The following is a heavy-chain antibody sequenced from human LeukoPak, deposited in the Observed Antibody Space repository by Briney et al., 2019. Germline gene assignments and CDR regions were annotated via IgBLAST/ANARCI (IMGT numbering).Heavy chain of an antibody. CDR1: GASISTSSYY. CDR3: VTQYSSAPYYIDY. Sequence: SETLSLTCIVSGASISTSSYYWGWIRQAPGEGLEWIGIVYYSGTAYYNPSLQSRVTISVDTSKNQFSLRLTSVNAADTAIYYCVTQYSSAPYYIDYWGQGILVTVSS. V-gene: IGHV4-39*01. CDR2: VYYSGTA. J-gene: IGHJ4*02. D-gene: IGHD6-19*01.